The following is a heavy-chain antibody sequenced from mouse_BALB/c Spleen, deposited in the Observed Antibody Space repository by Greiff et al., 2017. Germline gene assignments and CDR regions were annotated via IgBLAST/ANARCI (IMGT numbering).Heavy chain of an antibody. D-gene: IGHD1-1*01. CDR1: GFTFSSYW. J-gene: IGHJ4*01. V-gene: IGHV6-6*02. CDR2: ISLKSDNYAT. Sequence: EVKLVESGGGLVQPGGSMKLSCVASGFTFSSYWMSWVRQSPEKGLEWVAEISLKSDNYATHYAVSVKGKFTTSRDNSKSRLHLQMNSLRAEDTGIYSCTLYYYGSPWDYWGQGTSVTVSS. CDR3: TLYYYGSPWDY.